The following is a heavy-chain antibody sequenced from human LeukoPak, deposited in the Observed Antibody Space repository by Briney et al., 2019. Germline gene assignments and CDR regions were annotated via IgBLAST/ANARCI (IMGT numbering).Heavy chain of an antibody. V-gene: IGHV3-15*01. J-gene: IGHJ4*02. CDR3: TTDGVGVEGATYDN. CDR2: MTSKTEGGTT. Sequence: KPGGSLRLSCAASGLSFNNAWMSWVRQAPGKGLEWVGRMTSKTEGGTTDYAAPVKGRFIISRDDSDNTLYLQMNSLKTDDTAVYYCTTDGVGVEGATYDNWGQGTLVSVSS. CDR1: GLSFNNAW. D-gene: IGHD1-26*01.